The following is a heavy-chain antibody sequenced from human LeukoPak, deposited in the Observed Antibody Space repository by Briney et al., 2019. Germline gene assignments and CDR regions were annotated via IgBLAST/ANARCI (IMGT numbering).Heavy chain of an antibody. V-gene: IGHV1-46*01. D-gene: IGHD2-2*01. Sequence: EASVKVSCKASGYTFTSYYMHWVRQAPGQGLEWMGIINPSGGSTSYAQKFQGRVTMTRDMSTSTVYMELSSLRSEDTAVYYCAREGYCSSTSCSKRIAARPCRWFDPWGQGTLVTVSS. CDR3: AREGYCSSTSCSKRIAARPCRWFDP. CDR1: GYTFTSYY. J-gene: IGHJ5*02. CDR2: INPSGGST.